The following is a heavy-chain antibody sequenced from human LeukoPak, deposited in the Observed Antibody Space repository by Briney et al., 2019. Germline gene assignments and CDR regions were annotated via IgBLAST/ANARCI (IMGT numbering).Heavy chain of an antibody. V-gene: IGHV1-46*01. D-gene: IGHD3-16*02. J-gene: IGHJ4*02. CDR2: INPSGGST. CDR1: GYTFTSYY. Sequence: ASVKVSCKASGYTFTSYYMHWMRQAPGQGLEWMGIINPSGGSTSYAQKFQGRVTMTRDTSTSTVYMELSSLRSEDTAVYYCARSFTFGGVIVPFDYWGQGTLVTVSS. CDR3: ARSFTFGGVIVPFDY.